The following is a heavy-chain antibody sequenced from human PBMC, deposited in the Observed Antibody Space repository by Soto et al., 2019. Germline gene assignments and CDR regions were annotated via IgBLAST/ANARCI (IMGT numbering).Heavy chain of an antibody. CDR3: ARAGTIFGVVINQTQSPQYYYGMDV. J-gene: IGHJ6*02. Sequence: ASVKVSCKASGGTFSSYAISWVRQAPGQGLEWMGGIIPIFGTANYAQKFQGRVTITADESTSTAYMELSSLRSEDTAVYYCARAGTIFGVVINQTQSPQYYYGMDVWGQGTTVTVYS. V-gene: IGHV1-69*13. CDR2: IIPIFGTA. D-gene: IGHD3-3*01. CDR1: GGTFSSYA.